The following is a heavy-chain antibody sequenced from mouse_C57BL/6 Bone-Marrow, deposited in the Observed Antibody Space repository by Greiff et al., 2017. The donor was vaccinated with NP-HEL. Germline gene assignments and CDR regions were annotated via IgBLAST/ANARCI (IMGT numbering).Heavy chain of an antibody. Sequence: QVQLQQPGAELVMPGASVKLSCKASGYTFTSYWMHWVKQRPGQGLEWIGEIDPSDSYTNYNQKFKGKSTLTVDKSSSTAYMQLSSLTSEDSAVDYCARDYLAWFAYWGQGTLVTVSA. J-gene: IGHJ3*01. V-gene: IGHV1-69*01. CDR1: GYTFTSYW. CDR2: IDPSDSYT. CDR3: ARDYLAWFAY. D-gene: IGHD1-1*01.